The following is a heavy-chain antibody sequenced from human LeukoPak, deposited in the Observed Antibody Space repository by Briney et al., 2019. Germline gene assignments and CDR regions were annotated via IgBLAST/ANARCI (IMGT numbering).Heavy chain of an antibody. CDR3: AKISSSAESNFDY. D-gene: IGHD6-25*01. Sequence: GGSLRLSCAVSGGTTDDYGMSWVRQAPGKGLEWVAFIWPDGSKKYYADSVKGRFVISRENSKNTVYLQMNDLRPEDTALYFCAKISSSAESNFDYWGQGTLLTVSS. CDR2: IWPDGSKK. J-gene: IGHJ4*02. CDR1: GGTTDDYG. V-gene: IGHV3-33*08.